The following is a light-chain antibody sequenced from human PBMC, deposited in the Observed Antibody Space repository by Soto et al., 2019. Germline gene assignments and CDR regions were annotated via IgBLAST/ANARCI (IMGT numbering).Light chain of an antibody. J-gene: IGKJ3*01. CDR2: GSS. V-gene: IGKV3-20*01. Sequence: EIVLTQSPNTLSLSPGERATLSCRASQSLTSAYLVWYQQKPGLAPRLLIYGSSNRATGIPDRFSGSRSGTAYTLTISSLEPEDFAVYYCHQYNSWPRGTFGPGTKVEIK. CDR3: HQYNSWPRGT. CDR1: QSLTSAY.